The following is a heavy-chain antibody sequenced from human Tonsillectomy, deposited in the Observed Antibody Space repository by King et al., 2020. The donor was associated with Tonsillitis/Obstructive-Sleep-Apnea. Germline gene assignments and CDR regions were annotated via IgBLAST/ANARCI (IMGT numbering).Heavy chain of an antibody. CDR1: GFTFSDFY. V-gene: IGHV3-11*05. Sequence: QLVESGGGSVKPGGSLRLSCAASGFTFSDFYMSWIRQAPGKGLEWVSYISSSSSYTSYADSVKGRFTISRDNAKNSLYLQMNSLRAEDTAVYYCARDPTDYYASGNYYFDYWGQGTLVTVSS. D-gene: IGHD3-10*01. CDR2: ISSSSSYT. J-gene: IGHJ4*02. CDR3: ARDPTDYYASGNYYFDY.